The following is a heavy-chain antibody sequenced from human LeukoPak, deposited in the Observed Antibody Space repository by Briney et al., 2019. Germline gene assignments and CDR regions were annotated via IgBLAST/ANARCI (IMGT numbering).Heavy chain of an antibody. CDR2: IRNKANNYAT. CDR1: GLTFSGST. Sequence: PGGSLRLSCAASGLTFSGSTMHWLRQAPGKGPEWVARIRNKANNYATAYSPSVTGRFTISRDDPMSTTYLQMTSLETEDTAVYYCARLIRYPSSRNYTDVWGKGTTVTVSS. D-gene: IGHD2-2*01. V-gene: IGHV3-73*01. CDR3: ARLIRYPSSRNYTDV. J-gene: IGHJ6*03.